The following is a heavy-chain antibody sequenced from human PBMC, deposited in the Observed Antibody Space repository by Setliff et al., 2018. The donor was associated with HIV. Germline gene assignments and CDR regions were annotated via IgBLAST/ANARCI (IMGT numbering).Heavy chain of an antibody. CDR1: GFKFDDYA. D-gene: IGHD1-26*01. CDR2: ISWNSGSM. J-gene: IGHJ4*02. Sequence: PGGSLRLSCAASGFKFDDYAMHWVRQVPGKGLEWVSGISWNSGSMGYADSVKGRFTISRDNSKNTLYLQMNSLKTEDTAVYYCTTGWELLFDYWGQGTLVTVSS. V-gene: IGHV3-9*01. CDR3: TTGWELLFDY.